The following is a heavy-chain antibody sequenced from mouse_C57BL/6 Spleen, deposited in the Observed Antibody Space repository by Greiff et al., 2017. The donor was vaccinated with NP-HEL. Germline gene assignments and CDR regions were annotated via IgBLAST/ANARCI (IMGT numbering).Heavy chain of an antibody. Sequence: EVQLQQAGPELVKPGASVKIPCKASGYTFTDYNMDWVKQSHGKSLEWIGEINPKNGGTIYNQKFKGKATLTGDKSSSTAYMALRSLTTEDTAVYYCAREDPYGSSPYFDYWGQGTTLTVSS. D-gene: IGHD1-1*01. V-gene: IGHV1-18*01. CDR3: AREDPYGSSPYFDY. J-gene: IGHJ2*01. CDR1: GYTFTDYN. CDR2: INPKNGGT.